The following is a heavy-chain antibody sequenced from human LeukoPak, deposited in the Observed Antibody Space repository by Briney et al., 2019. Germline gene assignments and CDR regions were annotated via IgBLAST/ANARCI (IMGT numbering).Heavy chain of an antibody. V-gene: IGHV3-23*01. CDR2: ISGSGGST. CDR3: ARGTTVVTPNLGY. Sequence: GGSLRLSCAASGFTFSSYAMSWVRQAPGKGLEWVSAISGSGGSTYYADSVKGRFTISRDNAKNSLYLQMNSLRAEDTAVYYCARGTTVVTPNLGYWGQGTLVTVSS. J-gene: IGHJ4*02. CDR1: GFTFSSYA. D-gene: IGHD4-23*01.